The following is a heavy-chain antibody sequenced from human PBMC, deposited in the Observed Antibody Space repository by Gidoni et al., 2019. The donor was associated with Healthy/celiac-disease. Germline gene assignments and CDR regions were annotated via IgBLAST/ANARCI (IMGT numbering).Heavy chain of an antibody. CDR1: GFTLDDYA. J-gene: IGHJ2*01. V-gene: IGHV3-9*01. D-gene: IGHD1-26*01. Sequence: EVQLVASVGGVVQPGRSLRLSCAASGFTLDDYAMHWVRQAPGKGLEWVSGISWNSGCIGYADSVKGRFTISRDNAKNSLYLQMNNLRAEDTALYYCAKAARGELPVGWYFDLWGRGTLVTVSS. CDR3: AKAARGELPVGWYFDL. CDR2: ISWNSGCI.